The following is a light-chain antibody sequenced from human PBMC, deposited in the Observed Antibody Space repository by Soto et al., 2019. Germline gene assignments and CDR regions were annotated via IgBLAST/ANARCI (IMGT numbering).Light chain of an antibody. CDR3: QQYGGSPRT. V-gene: IGKV3-20*01. Sequence: EIVLTQSPGTLSLSPGDRATLSCRASLGISSTYFAWYQQQPAHHPRRLLYAAASRATGIPQRISGSRSATKFIPTISRREHEDFAVYYCQQYGGSPRTFGQGTKVDIK. CDR2: AAA. J-gene: IGKJ1*01. CDR1: LGISSTY.